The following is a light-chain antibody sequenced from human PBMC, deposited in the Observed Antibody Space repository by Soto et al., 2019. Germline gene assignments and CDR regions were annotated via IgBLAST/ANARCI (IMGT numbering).Light chain of an antibody. V-gene: IGKV3-20*01. CDR1: QSVSSSY. J-gene: IGKJ5*01. Sequence: EIVLTQSPGTLSLSPGEIATLSFSASQSVSSSYLAWYQQKPGQAPRLLIYGASNRATGIPDRFSGSGSGTDFTLTISRLEPEDFAVYYCQQYGRSPLTFGQGTRLEI. CDR2: GAS. CDR3: QQYGRSPLT.